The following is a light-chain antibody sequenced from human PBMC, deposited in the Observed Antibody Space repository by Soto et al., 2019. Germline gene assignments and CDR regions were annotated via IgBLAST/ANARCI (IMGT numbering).Light chain of an antibody. CDR2: EVS. V-gene: IGLV2-23*02. CDR1: SSDVGSYNF. Sequence: QSALTQAASVSGSPGQSITISCTGTSSDVGSYNFVSWYQQYPGKAPKLMIYEVSKRPSGVSNRFSGSKSGNTASLTISGLQAEDEADYYCCSYAGSNTFFFVFGTGTKVTVL. J-gene: IGLJ1*01. CDR3: CSYAGSNTFFFV.